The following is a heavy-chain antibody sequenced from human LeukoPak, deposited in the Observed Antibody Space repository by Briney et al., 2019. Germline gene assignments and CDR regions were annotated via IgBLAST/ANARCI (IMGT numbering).Heavy chain of an antibody. Sequence: GGSLRLSCAASGFTFSSYAMSWVRQAPGKGLEWVSAISGSGGSTYYADSGKGRFTISRDNSKNTLYLQMNSLRAEDTAVYYCAKSGPRWYSSGWYNYWGQGTLVTVSS. J-gene: IGHJ4*02. CDR2: ISGSGGST. V-gene: IGHV3-23*01. D-gene: IGHD6-19*01. CDR1: GFTFSSYA. CDR3: AKSGPRWYSSGWYNY.